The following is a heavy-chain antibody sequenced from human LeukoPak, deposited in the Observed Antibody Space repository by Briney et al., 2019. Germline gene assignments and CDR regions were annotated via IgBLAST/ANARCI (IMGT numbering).Heavy chain of an antibody. CDR2: INPSGGST. J-gene: IGHJ4*02. Sequence: ASVKVSCKASVYTFTSYYMHWVRQAPGQGLEWMGIINPSGGSTSCAQKFQGRVTMTRDTSTSTVYMELSSLRSEDTAVYYCAREGDGYNYDYWGQGTLVTVSS. V-gene: IGHV1-46*01. CDR1: VYTFTSYY. D-gene: IGHD5-24*01. CDR3: AREGDGYNYDY.